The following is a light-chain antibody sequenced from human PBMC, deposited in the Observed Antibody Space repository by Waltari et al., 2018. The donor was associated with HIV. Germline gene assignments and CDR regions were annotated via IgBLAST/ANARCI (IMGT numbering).Light chain of an antibody. CDR2: EDN. CDR3: QSYDSSNHVV. J-gene: IGLJ2*01. CDR1: SGSIASNY. Sequence: NFMLTQPHSVSESPGKTVTISCPRSSGSIASNYVHWYQQPPGSSPTTVIYEDNQRPSGVPDRFSGSIDSSSNSASLTISGLKTEDEADYYCQSYDSSNHVVFGGGTKLTVL. V-gene: IGLV6-57*01.